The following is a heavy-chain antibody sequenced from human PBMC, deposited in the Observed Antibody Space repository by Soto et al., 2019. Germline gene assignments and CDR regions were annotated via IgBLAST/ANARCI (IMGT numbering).Heavy chain of an antibody. J-gene: IGHJ5*02. CDR2: ISSSSSYI. Sequence: CVSKRLSCTAAGGNCISYSMNWVRKNTGKGLEWVSSISSSSSYIYYADSVKGRFTISRDNAKNTLFLQMDSLRPDDTAVYYCTKPRSSLQWPPFDPWGHGTQVTVSS. CDR1: GGNCISYS. V-gene: IGHV3-21*01. D-gene: IGHD6-19*01. CDR3: TKPRSSLQWPPFDP.